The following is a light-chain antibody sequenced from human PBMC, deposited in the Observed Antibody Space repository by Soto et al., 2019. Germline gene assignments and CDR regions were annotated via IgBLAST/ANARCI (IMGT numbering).Light chain of an antibody. V-gene: IGKV1-39*01. CDR1: QSISSY. J-gene: IGKJ1*01. CDR2: SAS. CDR3: QQSFIKPWT. Sequence: DIQMTQSPSSLSASVGDRVTITCRASQSISSYLNWYQQKPGKAPKLLINSASSLQSEVPSRFSGSGSGADFTLTISSVQPEDFATYFCQQSFIKPWTFGQGTKVDIK.